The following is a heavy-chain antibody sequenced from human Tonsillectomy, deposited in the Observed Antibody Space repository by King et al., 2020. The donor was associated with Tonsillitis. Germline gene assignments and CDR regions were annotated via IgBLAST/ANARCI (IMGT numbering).Heavy chain of an antibody. J-gene: IGHJ4*02. D-gene: IGHD4-11*01. CDR2: ISHSSRTI. CDR1: RFIFSSYS. CDR3: ARELPPWGDYSTAIFDF. V-gene: IGHV3-48*02. Sequence: QLVQSGGGLVQPGGSLRLSCAASRFIFSSYSMNWVRQAPGKGLEWISYISHSSRTIYYADSVKGRFTISRDNAKNSLYLQMNSLRDEDTAVYFCARELPPWGDYSTAIFDFWGQGTRVTVSS.